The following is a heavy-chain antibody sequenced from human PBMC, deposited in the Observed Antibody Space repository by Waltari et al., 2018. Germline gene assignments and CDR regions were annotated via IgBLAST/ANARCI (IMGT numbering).Heavy chain of an antibody. J-gene: IGHJ6*02. CDR2: IYYSGST. CDR1: GGSISSYY. D-gene: IGHD3-3*01. V-gene: IGHV4-59*01. CDR3: ARENYDFWSGYLLGGSGYYYYGMDV. Sequence: QVQLQESGPGLVKPSETLSLTCTVSGGSISSYYWSWIRQPPGKGLEWIGYIYYSGSTNYNPSLKSRVTISVDTSKNQFSLKLSAVTAADTAVYYCARENYDFWSGYLLGGSGYYYYGMDVWGQGTTVTVSS.